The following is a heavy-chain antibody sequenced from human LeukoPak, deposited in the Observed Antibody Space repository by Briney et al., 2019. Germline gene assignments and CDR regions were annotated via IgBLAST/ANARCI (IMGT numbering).Heavy chain of an antibody. CDR3: AMTGGTIDY. CDR1: GGSISSGDYY. D-gene: IGHD2-8*02. J-gene: IGHJ4*02. V-gene: IGHV4-30-4*01. Sequence: PSETLSLTCTVSGGSISSGDYYWSWIRQPPGKGLEWIGYIYYSGSTYYNPSLKSRVTISVDTSKNQFSLKLNSVTAADTAVHYCAMTGGTIDYWGQGTLVTVSS. CDR2: IYYSGST.